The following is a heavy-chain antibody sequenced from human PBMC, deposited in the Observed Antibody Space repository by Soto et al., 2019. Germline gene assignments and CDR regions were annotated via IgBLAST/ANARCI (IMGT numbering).Heavy chain of an antibody. CDR3: ARGYYGSGSYLYGPYYYYGMDV. J-gene: IGHJ6*02. D-gene: IGHD3-10*01. V-gene: IGHV4-34*01. CDR1: GGSFSGYY. Sequence: SETLSLTCAVYGGSFSGYYWSWIRQPPGKGLEWIGEINHSGSTNYNPSLKSRVTISVDTSKNQFSLKLSSVTAADTAVYYCARGYYGSGSYLYGPYYYYGMDVWGQGTTVTV. CDR2: INHSGST.